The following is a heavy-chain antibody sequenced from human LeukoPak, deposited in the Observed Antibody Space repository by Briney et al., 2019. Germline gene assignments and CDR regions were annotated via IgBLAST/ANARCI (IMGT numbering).Heavy chain of an antibody. CDR3: ARGGLGY. CDR2: IYHSGST. V-gene: IGHV4-30-2*01. J-gene: IGHJ4*02. Sequence: SETLSLTCTVSGGSISSGGYYWSWIRQPPGKGLEWIGYIYHSGSTYYNPSLKSRVTISLDRSKNQFSLRLTSPTAADMAVYYCARGGLGYWGQGTLVTVSS. CDR1: GGSISSGGYY. D-gene: IGHD3-16*01.